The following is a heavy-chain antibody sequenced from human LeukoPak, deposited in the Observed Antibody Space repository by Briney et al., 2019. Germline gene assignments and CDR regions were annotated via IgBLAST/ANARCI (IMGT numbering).Heavy chain of an antibody. CDR2: IYYSGST. CDR1: GGSISSYY. D-gene: IGHD4-23*01. V-gene: IGHV4-59*01. J-gene: IGHJ4*02. CDR3: ARVGATVVTRYYFDY. Sequence: PSETLSLTCTVSGGSISSYYWSWIRQPPGKGLEWIGYIYYSGSTNYNPSLKSRVTISVDTSKNQFSLKLSSVTAADTAVYYCARVGATVVTRYYFDYWGQGTLVTVSS.